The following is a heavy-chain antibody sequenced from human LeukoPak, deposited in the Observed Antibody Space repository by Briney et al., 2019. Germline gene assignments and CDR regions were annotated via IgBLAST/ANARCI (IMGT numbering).Heavy chain of an antibody. CDR1: GGSMSNYY. CDR3: ARQISRQLVRGRYHYIDV. Sequence: TLSLTCSVSGGSMSNYYWSWIRQPPGKGLEWIGFIYYSGSTNYNPSLQSRVTISLDTSKSEFSLKLSSVTAADTAMYYCARQISRQLVRGRYHYIDVWGKGTTVTVSS. CDR2: IYYSGST. J-gene: IGHJ6*03. D-gene: IGHD6-6*01. V-gene: IGHV4-59*08.